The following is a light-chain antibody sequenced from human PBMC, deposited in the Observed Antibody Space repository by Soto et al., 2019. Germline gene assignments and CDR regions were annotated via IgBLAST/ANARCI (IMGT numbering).Light chain of an antibody. Sequence: ELVLTQSPATLSLSPGERATLSCRASQSVAGYLAWYQQKPGQGPRLLIYDTSNRATGAPPRFSGSGSGTDFTLTISSLEPEAFAIYYCQHRSNWLMYTCGQGTKLEIK. CDR2: DTS. V-gene: IGKV3-11*01. CDR3: QHRSNWLMYT. J-gene: IGKJ2*01. CDR1: QSVAGY.